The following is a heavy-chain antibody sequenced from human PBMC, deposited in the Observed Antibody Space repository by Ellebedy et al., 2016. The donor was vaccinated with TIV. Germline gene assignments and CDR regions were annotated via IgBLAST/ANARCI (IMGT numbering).Heavy chain of an antibody. CDR2: ISAYNGNT. D-gene: IGHD3-9*01. J-gene: IGHJ6*02. V-gene: IGHV1-18*04. CDR3: AAPSRANYDILTGPDFYYHGLDV. Sequence: AASVKVSCKASGYSVSSYGISWVRQAPGQGLEWMGWISAYNGNTKYAEKFQGRVTMTIDTSTSTAYMEVRSLRSDDTAVYYCAAPSRANYDILTGPDFYYHGLDVWGQGTAVTVSS. CDR1: GYSVSSYG.